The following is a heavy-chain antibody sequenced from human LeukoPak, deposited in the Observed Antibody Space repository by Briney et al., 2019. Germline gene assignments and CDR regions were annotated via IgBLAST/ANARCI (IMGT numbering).Heavy chain of an antibody. CDR2: ISAYNGNT. CDR1: GYTFTSYG. J-gene: IGHJ6*03. V-gene: IGHV1-18*01. Sequence: GASVKVSFKASGYTFTSYGISWVRQAPGQGLEWMGWISAYNGNTNYAQKLQGRVTMTTDTSTSTAYMELRSLRSDDTAVYYCARYGYYYGSGSYWGYMDVWGKGTTVTVSS. D-gene: IGHD3-10*01. CDR3: ARYGYYYGSGSYWGYMDV.